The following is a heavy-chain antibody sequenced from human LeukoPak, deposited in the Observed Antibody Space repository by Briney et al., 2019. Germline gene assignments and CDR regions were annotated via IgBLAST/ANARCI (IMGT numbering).Heavy chain of an antibody. Sequence: GWSLILSCAASGFTLSRYAMNWVRQAPGKGLEWDALISYDGTNKYYAHSVKGRFPMSRDNPNSTPYLQLNSRRAEHTVVYYCAKFAAVAGYDAFDIWGQGTMVIVSS. D-gene: IGHD6-19*01. CDR2: ISYDGTNK. CDR3: AKFAAVAGYDAFDI. CDR1: GFTLSRYA. V-gene: IGHV3-30*04. J-gene: IGHJ3*02.